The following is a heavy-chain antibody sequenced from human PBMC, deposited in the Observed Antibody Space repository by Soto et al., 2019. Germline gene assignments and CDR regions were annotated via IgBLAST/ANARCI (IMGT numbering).Heavy chain of an antibody. Sequence: GRSLGLSCVASGVTLKSLCMTWVRQATGKGLEWVASIKQDGSETYYVDSVKGRFTISRDNPKNTLYLQMNSLRVGDTGVYYCARPPHGMDVWGQGTTVTV. J-gene: IGHJ6*01. CDR2: IKQDGSET. V-gene: IGHV3-7*03. CDR3: ARPPHGMDV. CDR1: GVTLKSLC.